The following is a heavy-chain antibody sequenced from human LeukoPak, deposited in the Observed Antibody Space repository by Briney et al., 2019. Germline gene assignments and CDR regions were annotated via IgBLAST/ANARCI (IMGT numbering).Heavy chain of an antibody. Sequence: GGSLRLSCAASGFTFSSYAMSWVRQAPGKGLEWVSAISGSGGSTYYADSVKGRFTISRDNSKNTLYLQMNSLRAEDTAVYYCAKPLGYCTNGVCSTDYWGQGTLVTVSS. CDR1: GFTFSSYA. CDR3: AKPLGYCTNGVCSTDY. D-gene: IGHD2-8*01. V-gene: IGHV3-23*01. J-gene: IGHJ4*02. CDR2: ISGSGGST.